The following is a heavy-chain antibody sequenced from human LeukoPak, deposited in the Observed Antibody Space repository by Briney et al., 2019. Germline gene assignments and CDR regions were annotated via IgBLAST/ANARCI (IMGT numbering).Heavy chain of an antibody. CDR2: IKQDGSEK. J-gene: IGHJ4*02. CDR3: AREEGNDFWCVPSFLY. CDR1: GFTFSSYW. V-gene: IGHV3-7*01. D-gene: IGHD3-3*01. Sequence: GGSLRLSCAASGFTFSSYWMSWVRQAPGKGLEWVANIKQDGSEKYYVDSVKGRFAISRDNAKNSLYLQMSSLRAEDTAVYYCAREEGNDFWCVPSFLYWGKGALVTVS.